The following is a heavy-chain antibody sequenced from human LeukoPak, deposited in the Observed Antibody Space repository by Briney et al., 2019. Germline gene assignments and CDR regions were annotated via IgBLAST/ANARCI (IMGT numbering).Heavy chain of an antibody. D-gene: IGHD3-10*01. V-gene: IGHV1-69*04. CDR3: ARVVAETFDYYGSGSYLDY. Sequence: SVKVSCKASGGAFSSYAISWVRQAPGQGLEWMGRIIPILGIANYAQKFQGRVTITADKSTSTAYMELSSLRSEDTAVYYCARVVAETFDYYGSGSYLDYWGQGTLVTVSS. CDR2: IIPILGIA. CDR1: GGAFSSYA. J-gene: IGHJ4*02.